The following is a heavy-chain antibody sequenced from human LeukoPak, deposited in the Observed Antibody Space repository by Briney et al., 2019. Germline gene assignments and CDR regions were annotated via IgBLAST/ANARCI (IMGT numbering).Heavy chain of an antibody. CDR1: GFTFSSYS. Sequence: GGSLRLSCAASGFTFSSYSMNWVRQAPGKGLEWVSSISSSSSYIYYADSVKGRFTISRDNAKNSLYLQMNSLRAEDTAVYYCARGSSHGYITDYWGQGTLVTVSS. D-gene: IGHD5-18*01. J-gene: IGHJ4*02. CDR3: ARGSSHGYITDY. V-gene: IGHV3-21*01. CDR2: ISSSSSYI.